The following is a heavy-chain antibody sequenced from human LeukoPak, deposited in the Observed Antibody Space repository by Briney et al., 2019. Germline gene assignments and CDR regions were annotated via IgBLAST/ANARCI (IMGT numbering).Heavy chain of an antibody. V-gene: IGHV4-39*02. J-gene: IGHJ4*02. CDR3: ARDLSLYCSGGSCYSLNY. CDR1: GGSISSSGYF. CDR2: IYYSGST. D-gene: IGHD2-15*01. Sequence: PSETLSLTCTVSGGSISSSGYFWGWIRQPPGKGLEWIGSIYYSGSTYYSPSLKSRVTISVDTSKNQSSLKLSSVIAADTAVYYCARDLSLYCSGGSCYSLNYWGQGTLVTVSS.